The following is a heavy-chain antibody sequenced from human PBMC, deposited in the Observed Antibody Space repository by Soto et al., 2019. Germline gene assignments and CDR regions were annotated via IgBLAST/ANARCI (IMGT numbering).Heavy chain of an antibody. Sequence: QVQLQESGPGLVKPSGTLSLTCAVSGGSISSSNWWSWVRQPPGKGLEWIGEIYHSGSTNYNPSLQRRATRSXDXSRHHVSLNLSSVTAADPAVSYCARVGGSDYYGMDVWGQGTTVTVSS. V-gene: IGHV4-4*02. CDR3: ARVGGSDYYGMDV. J-gene: IGHJ6*02. D-gene: IGHD1-26*01. CDR2: IYHSGST. CDR1: GGSISSSNW.